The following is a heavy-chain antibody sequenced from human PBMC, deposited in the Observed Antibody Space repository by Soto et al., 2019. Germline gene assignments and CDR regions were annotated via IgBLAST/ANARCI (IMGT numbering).Heavy chain of an antibody. D-gene: IGHD1-1*01. CDR2: ISGSGGST. Sequence: EVQLLESGGGLVQPGGSLRLSCAASGFTFSSYAMSWVRQAPGKGLEWVSAISGSGGSTYYADSVKGRFTISRDNSKNTLYLQMNSLRAEDTAVYYCAKGRGLERPFGRGYYFDYWGQGTLVTVSS. CDR1: GFTFSSYA. CDR3: AKGRGLERPFGRGYYFDY. V-gene: IGHV3-23*01. J-gene: IGHJ4*02.